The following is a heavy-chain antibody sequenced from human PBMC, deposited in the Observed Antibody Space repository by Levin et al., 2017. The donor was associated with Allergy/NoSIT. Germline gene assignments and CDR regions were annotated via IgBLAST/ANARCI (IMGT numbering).Heavy chain of an antibody. D-gene: IGHD3-16*01. CDR2: IKSETDGGTT. V-gene: IGHV3-15*01. J-gene: IGHJ4*02. CDR3: TTDQRLAYTNIWRPH. Sequence: GESLKISCAASGFTFRNAWMSWVRQAPGKGLEWVGRIKSETDGGTTDYAAPVKGRFIISRDDSKNTLYLQMNSLETEDTAVYYCTTDQRLAYTNIWRPHWGQGTLVTVSS. CDR1: GFTFRNAW.